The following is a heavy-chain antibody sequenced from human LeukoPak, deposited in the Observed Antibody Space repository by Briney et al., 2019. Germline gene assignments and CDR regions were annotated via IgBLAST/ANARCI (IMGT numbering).Heavy chain of an antibody. D-gene: IGHD6-19*01. CDR3: AREGRGIAVAGTPV. V-gene: IGHV1-69*13. Sequence: SVKVSCKASGGTFSSYAISWVRQAPGQGLEWMGGIIPIFGTANYAQKFQGRVTITADESPSTAYMELSSLRSEDTAVYYCAREGRGIAVAGTPVWGQGTMVTVSS. CDR1: GGTFSSYA. J-gene: IGHJ3*01. CDR2: IIPIFGTA.